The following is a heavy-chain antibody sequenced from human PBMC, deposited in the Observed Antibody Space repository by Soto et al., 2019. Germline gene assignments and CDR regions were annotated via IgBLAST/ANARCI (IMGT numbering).Heavy chain of an antibody. V-gene: IGHV3-74*01. Sequence: EVQLVESGGGLVQPGGSLRLSCAASGFTFSSNWMHWVRQGPGKGLVWVSRIDNDGSSRDYADSVKGRFTISRDNAKNTRDLEMSSLRAEDTAVYYCATGSGWYSPDYWGQGTLVTVSS. D-gene: IGHD6-19*01. CDR1: GFTFSSNW. J-gene: IGHJ4*02. CDR2: IDNDGSSR. CDR3: ATGSGWYSPDY.